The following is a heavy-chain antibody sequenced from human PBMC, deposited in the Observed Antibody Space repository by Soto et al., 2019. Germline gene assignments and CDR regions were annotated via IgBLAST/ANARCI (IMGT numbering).Heavy chain of an antibody. CDR1: GFTFSNYG. CDR2: IWYDGSNK. V-gene: IGHV3-33*01. Sequence: GGSLRLSCAASGFTFSNYGMHWVRQAPGKGLEWVAVIWYDGSNKYYADSVKGRFTISRDNSKNTLSLQMNSLRAEDTAVYYCVRDLLVYIPAAGSGTWYFDLWGRGTLVTVSS. CDR3: VRDLLVYIPAAGSGTWYFDL. D-gene: IGHD6-13*01. J-gene: IGHJ2*01.